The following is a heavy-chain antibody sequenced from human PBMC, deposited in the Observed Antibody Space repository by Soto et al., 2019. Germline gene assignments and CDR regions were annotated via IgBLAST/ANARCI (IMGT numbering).Heavy chain of an antibody. CDR1: GYTFTSYG. V-gene: IGHV1-18*04. CDR3: AREGDIVVVPAAAYYYYYGMDV. Sequence: GALVKVSCKASGYTFTSYGISWVRQAPGQGLEWMGWISAYNGNTNYAQKLQGRVTMTTDTSTSTAYMELRSLRSDDTAVYYCAREGDIVVVPAAAYYYYYGMDVWGQGTTVTVSS. J-gene: IGHJ6*02. D-gene: IGHD2-2*01. CDR2: ISAYNGNT.